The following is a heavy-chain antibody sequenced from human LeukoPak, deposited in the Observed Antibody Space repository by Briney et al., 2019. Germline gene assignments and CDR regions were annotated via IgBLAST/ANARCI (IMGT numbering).Heavy chain of an antibody. D-gene: IGHD6-19*01. V-gene: IGHV1-3*01. Sequence: ASVKVSCKASGYTFTSYAMHWVRQAPGQRLEWMGWINAGNGNTKYSQKFQGRVTITRDTSASTAYMELSSLRSEDTAVYYCARAVAGTHWLDPWGQGTLVTVSS. CDR2: INAGNGNT. J-gene: IGHJ5*02. CDR1: GYTFTSYA. CDR3: ARAVAGTHWLDP.